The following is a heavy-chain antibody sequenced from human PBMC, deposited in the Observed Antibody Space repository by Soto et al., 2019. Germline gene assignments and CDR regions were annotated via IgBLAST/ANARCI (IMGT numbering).Heavy chain of an antibody. D-gene: IGHD3-3*01. CDR3: ARVSEGSDDFWSGYYDGGWFDP. J-gene: IGHJ5*02. CDR1: SGSISSSNW. Sequence: QVQLQESGPGLVKPSGTLSLTCAVSSGSISSSNWWSWVRQPPGKGLEWIGEIYHSGSTNYNPSLKRRVTISVDKSKNQFSLKLSSVTAADTAVYYCARVSEGSDDFWSGYYDGGWFDPWGQGTLVTVSS. V-gene: IGHV4-4*02. CDR2: IYHSGST.